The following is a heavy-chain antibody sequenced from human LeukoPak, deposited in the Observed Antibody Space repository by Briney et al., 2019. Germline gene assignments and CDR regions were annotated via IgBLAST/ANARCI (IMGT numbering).Heavy chain of an antibody. Sequence: PGGSLRLSCAASGFTFDDYGMSWVRQAPGKGLEWVSGINWNGGSTGYADSVKGRFTISRDNAKNSLCLQMNSLRAEDTALYHCARSGGYGEGVFSDYWGQGTLVTVSS. CDR1: GFTFDDYG. V-gene: IGHV3-20*01. CDR3: ARSGGYGEGVFSDY. J-gene: IGHJ4*02. CDR2: INWNGGST. D-gene: IGHD5-12*01.